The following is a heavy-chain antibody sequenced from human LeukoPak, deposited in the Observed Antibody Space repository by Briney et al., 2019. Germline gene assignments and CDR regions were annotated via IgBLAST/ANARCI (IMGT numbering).Heavy chain of an antibody. CDR2: IKQDGSEK. CDR3: AKYSRGRGGGGAFNI. V-gene: IGHV3-7*03. Sequence: GGSLRLSCAASGFTFSSYWMSWVRQAPGKGLEWVANIKQDGSEKYYVDSVKGRFTISRDNAKNSLYLQMNSLRAEDTAVYYCAKYSRGRGGGGAFNICGQGSMFTVSS. J-gene: IGHJ3*02. D-gene: IGHD2-15*01. CDR1: GFTFSSYW.